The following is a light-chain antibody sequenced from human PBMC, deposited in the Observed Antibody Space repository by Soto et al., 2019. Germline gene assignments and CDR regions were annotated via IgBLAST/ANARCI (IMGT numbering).Light chain of an antibody. CDR1: QSVSGN. J-gene: IGKJ5*01. CDR2: GAS. V-gene: IGKV3-15*01. CDR3: QQYNNWFSIT. Sequence: EIVMTQSPATLSVSPGERATLSCRASQSVSGNLAWYQQKPGQAPRLLIYGASTRPNGIPTRFSGSGSGTEFTPTISSLQPEDFAVYYCQQYNNWFSITFGQGTRLEIK.